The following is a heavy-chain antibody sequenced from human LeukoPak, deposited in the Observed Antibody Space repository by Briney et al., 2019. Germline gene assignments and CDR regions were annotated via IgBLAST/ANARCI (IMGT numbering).Heavy chain of an antibody. D-gene: IGHD3-22*01. CDR3: ARQGGYYYESSASYYFDY. CDR1: GFTFSDYY. CDR2: ISGSSSYT. V-gene: IGHV3-11*03. J-gene: IGHJ4*02. Sequence: PGGSLRLSCAASGFTFSDYYMSWIRQAPGKGLEWVSYISGSSSYTKYADSVKGRFTISRDNAKNSLYLQMNSLRAEDTAIYYCARQGGYYYESSASYYFDYWGQGTLVTVSS.